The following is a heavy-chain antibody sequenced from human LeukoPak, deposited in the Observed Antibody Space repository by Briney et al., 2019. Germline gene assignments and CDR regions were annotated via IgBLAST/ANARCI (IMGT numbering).Heavy chain of an antibody. CDR1: RGSISSSSFY. CDR3: TRDSSINWGFFDY. CDR2: IYYSGRI. D-gene: IGHD7-27*01. V-gene: IGHV4-39*07. Sequence: PPETLSLTCTVSRGSISSSSFYWGWIRQPPGKGLEWIGNIYYSGRIYYNPSLKSRVTISIDTSKNQSSLNLNYVPSPPTAVYYCTRDSSINWGFFDYCGQGTLVTVSS. J-gene: IGHJ4*02.